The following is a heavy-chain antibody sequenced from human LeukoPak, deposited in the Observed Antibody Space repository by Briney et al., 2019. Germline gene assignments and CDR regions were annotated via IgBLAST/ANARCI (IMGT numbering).Heavy chain of an antibody. Sequence: GASVKVSCKASGYTFTSYGISWVRQAPGQGLEWMGWISAYNGNTNYAQKLQGRVTMTTDTSTSTAYMELRSLRSDDTAVYYCARDPGYSSSRYERAPGDYWGQGTLVTVSS. J-gene: IGHJ4*02. CDR1: GYTFTSYG. V-gene: IGHV1-18*01. D-gene: IGHD6-13*01. CDR3: ARDPGYSSSRYERAPGDY. CDR2: ISAYNGNT.